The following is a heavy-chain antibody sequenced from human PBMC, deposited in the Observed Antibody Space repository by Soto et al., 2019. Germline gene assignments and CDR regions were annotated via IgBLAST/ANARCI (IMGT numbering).Heavy chain of an antibody. Sequence: QPGGSLRLSCAASGFTFSSYWMSWVRQAPGKGLEWVANIKQDGSEKYYVDSVKGRFTISRDNAKNSLYLQMNSLRAEDTAVYYCARDHSSSSRSGGSMDVWGQGTTVTVSS. CDR1: GFTFSSYW. CDR3: ARDHSSSSRSGGSMDV. J-gene: IGHJ6*02. D-gene: IGHD1-26*01. CDR2: IKQDGSEK. V-gene: IGHV3-7*03.